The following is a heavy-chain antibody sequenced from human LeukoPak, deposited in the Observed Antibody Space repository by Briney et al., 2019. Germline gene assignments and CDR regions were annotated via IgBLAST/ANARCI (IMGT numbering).Heavy chain of an antibody. Sequence: PSETLSLTCAVYGGSFSGYYWSWIRQPPGKGLEWIGEINHSGSTNCNPSLESRVTISVDTSKNQFSLKLSSVTAADTAVYYCARGDGRDGYKGRLEYWGQGNLVTVSS. J-gene: IGHJ4*02. CDR1: GGSFSGYY. D-gene: IGHD5-24*01. CDR3: ARGDGRDGYKGRLEY. CDR2: INHSGST. V-gene: IGHV4-34*01.